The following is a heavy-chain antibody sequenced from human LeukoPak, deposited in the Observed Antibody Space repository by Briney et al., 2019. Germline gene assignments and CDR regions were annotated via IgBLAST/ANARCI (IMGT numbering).Heavy chain of an antibody. J-gene: IGHJ3*02. Sequence: ASVKVSCKASGGTFTSYAMNWVRQAPGQGLEWMGWINTNTGNPTYAQGFTGRFVFSLDTSVSTAYLQISSLKAEDTAVYYCARTLVVVAGNAFDIWGQGTMVTVSS. V-gene: IGHV7-4-1*02. CDR1: GGTFTSYA. CDR2: INTNTGNP. CDR3: ARTLVVVAGNAFDI. D-gene: IGHD2-15*01.